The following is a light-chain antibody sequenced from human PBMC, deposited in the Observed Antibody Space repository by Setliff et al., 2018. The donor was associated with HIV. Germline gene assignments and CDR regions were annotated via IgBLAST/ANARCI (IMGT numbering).Light chain of an antibody. CDR1: SSNIGTNT. V-gene: IGLV1-44*01. CDR3: ASWDDSLKVYV. CDR2: TNS. Sequence: QSVTISCSGSSSNIGTNTVNWYQQLPGAAPKLLIYTNSHRPLGIPDRFSGSKSGTSASLAISGLRSEDEADYYCASWDDSLKVYVFGSGTKVTVL. J-gene: IGLJ1*01.